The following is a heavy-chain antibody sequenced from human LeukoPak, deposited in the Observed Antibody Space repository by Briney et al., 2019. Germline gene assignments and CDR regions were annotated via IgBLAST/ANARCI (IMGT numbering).Heavy chain of an antibody. Sequence: GGSLRLSCAASGFTFSSYSMKWVRQAPGKGLEWGSYISSSSNTIYYADSVKGRFTISRDNAKNSVYLQMNNLRAEDTAVYYCARSKWDRSGWFYFDSWGQGTQVTVSS. CDR3: ARSKWDRSGWFYFDS. CDR1: GFTFSSYS. J-gene: IGHJ4*02. CDR2: ISSSSNTI. V-gene: IGHV3-48*01. D-gene: IGHD6-19*01.